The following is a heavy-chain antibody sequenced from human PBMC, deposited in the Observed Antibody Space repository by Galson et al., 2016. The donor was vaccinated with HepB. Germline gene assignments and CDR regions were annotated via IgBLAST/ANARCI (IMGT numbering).Heavy chain of an antibody. CDR1: EYDFSRYW. V-gene: IGHV5-51*01. CDR2: IYPRDSDT. Sequence: QSGAEVKKPGESLKISCQGSEYDFSRYWIAWLRQMPGKGLEWMGSIYPRDSDTKYSPSFQGQVTISADKSVNSAFLQWSSLKASDTAMYFCAITYIVTPIPRFFHPSIDAFDTWGQGTMITVSS. CDR3: AITYIVTPIPRFFHPSIDAFDT. J-gene: IGHJ3*02. D-gene: IGHD5-12*01.